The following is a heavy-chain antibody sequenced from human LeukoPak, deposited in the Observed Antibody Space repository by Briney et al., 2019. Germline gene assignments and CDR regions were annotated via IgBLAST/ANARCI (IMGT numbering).Heavy chain of an antibody. Sequence: SETLSLTCSVSGGSISSSSYFWGWIRQPPGRGLEWIAYIYYSGSTDYNPSLKSRVSISVDTSKNQFSLKLSSVTAADTAVYYCARLGPGEFDYWGQGILVTVSS. CDR3: ARLGPGEFDY. CDR2: IYYSGST. J-gene: IGHJ4*02. D-gene: IGHD3-16*01. CDR1: GGSISSSSYF. V-gene: IGHV4-61*05.